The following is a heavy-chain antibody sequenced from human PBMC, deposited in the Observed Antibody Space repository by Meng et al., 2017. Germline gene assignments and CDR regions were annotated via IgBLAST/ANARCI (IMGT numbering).Heavy chain of an antibody. D-gene: IGHD5-12*01. CDR2: XXXXXXX. J-gene: IGHJ4*02. CDR3: AHEVDINLDY. CDR1: GFSLSTSGVG. Sequence: QITLXXSGPTLVKPTXTXTLTCTFSGFSLSTSGVGVGWIRQPPGKALEWLALXXXXXXXRYSPSXXSRXXXTKDTXXXQVVLXXXNMXPXDTATXYXAHEVDINLDYWGQGTLVTVSS. V-gene: IGHV2-5*01.